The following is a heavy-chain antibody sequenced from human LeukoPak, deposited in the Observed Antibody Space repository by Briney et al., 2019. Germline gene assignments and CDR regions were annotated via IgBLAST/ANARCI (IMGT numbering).Heavy chain of an antibody. V-gene: IGHV3-23*01. CDR3: AKRGGGVSNFDY. Sequence: GGSLRLSCAASGFTFSDYWMHWVRQAPGKGLEWVSGISGSGASTYYADPVEGRFTVSRDNFNNTLYLQMNRLRAEDTAVYYCAKRGGGVSNFDYWGQGTLVTVSS. CDR1: GFTFSDYW. J-gene: IGHJ4*02. CDR2: ISGSGAST. D-gene: IGHD3-16*01.